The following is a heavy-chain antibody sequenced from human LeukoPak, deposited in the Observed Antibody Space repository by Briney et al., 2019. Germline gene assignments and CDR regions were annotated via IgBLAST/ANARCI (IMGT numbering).Heavy chain of an antibody. Sequence: SETLSLTCIVSVGSISSYYWSWMRLPPGRGLEWVGYIYYAGAHYSNTTFTSRVTISLDTSKNQFSLKLSSVTAADAAVYYCARAGYSYGTGYYFDYWGQGALVTVSS. V-gene: IGHV4-59*01. D-gene: IGHD5-18*01. CDR3: ARAGYSYGTGYYFDY. J-gene: IGHJ4*02. CDR1: VGSISSYY. CDR2: IYYAGAH.